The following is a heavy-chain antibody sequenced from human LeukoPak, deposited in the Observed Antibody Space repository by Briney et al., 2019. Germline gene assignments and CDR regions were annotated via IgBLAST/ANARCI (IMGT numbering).Heavy chain of an antibody. V-gene: IGHV3-23*01. Sequence: GGSLRLSCAASGFTFSSYAMSWVRQAPGKGLEWVSAISGSGGSTYNADSVKGRFTMSRDNSKNTLYLQMNSLRVEDTAVYFCAKNRYQLPIGFDYWGQGTLVTVSS. CDR2: ISGSGGST. J-gene: IGHJ4*02. CDR3: AKNRYQLPIGFDY. CDR1: GFTFSSYA. D-gene: IGHD2-2*01.